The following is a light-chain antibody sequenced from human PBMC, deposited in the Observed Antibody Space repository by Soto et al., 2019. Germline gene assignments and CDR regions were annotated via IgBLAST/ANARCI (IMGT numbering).Light chain of an antibody. CDR1: SSDVGGYNF. Sequence: ALTQPASVSGSPGQSITISCTGTSSDVGGYNFVSWYRQYSGEVPKLIIFEGNKRPSGVSDRFSASKSGNTASLTISGLQAEDQADYYCCSYAGFSSFVFGAGTKVTVL. CDR3: CSYAGFSSFV. J-gene: IGLJ1*01. V-gene: IGLV2-23*03. CDR2: EGN.